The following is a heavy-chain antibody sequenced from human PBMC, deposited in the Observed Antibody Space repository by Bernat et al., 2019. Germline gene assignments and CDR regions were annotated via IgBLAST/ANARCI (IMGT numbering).Heavy chain of an antibody. CDR1: VGTFSSYA. CDR3: ARPRGVAAYYYGMDV. V-gene: IGHV1-69*12. D-gene: IGHD6-6*01. J-gene: IGHJ6*02. Sequence: QVQLVQSGAEVKKPGSAVKVSCKASVGTFSSYAISWVRQAPGQGLEWMGGIIPIFGKANYAQKFKDRVTVTADESASTPYMGLSSMRSEDTAVYYCARPRGVAAYYYGMDVWGRGTTVTVSS. CDR2: IIPIFGKA.